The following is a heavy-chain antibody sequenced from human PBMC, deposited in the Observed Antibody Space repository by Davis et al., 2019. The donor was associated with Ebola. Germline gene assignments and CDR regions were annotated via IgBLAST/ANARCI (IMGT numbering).Heavy chain of an antibody. Sequence: PGGSLRLSCAASGFTFSSYAMSWVRQAPGKGLEWVSAISGSGGSTYYADSVKGRFTISRDNSKNTLYLQMNSLRAEDTAVYYCAKVRKYYYDSSGYCSRYFDYWGQGTLVTVSS. CDR3: AKVRKYYYDSSGYCSRYFDY. CDR2: ISGSGGST. D-gene: IGHD3-22*01. V-gene: IGHV3-23*01. J-gene: IGHJ4*02. CDR1: GFTFSSYA.